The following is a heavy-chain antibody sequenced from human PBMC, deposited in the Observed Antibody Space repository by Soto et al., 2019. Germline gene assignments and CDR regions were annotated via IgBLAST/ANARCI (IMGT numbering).Heavy chain of an antibody. J-gene: IGHJ4*02. CDR3: ASGDSSGYYSDFDY. V-gene: IGHV4-30-4*01. CDR1: GGSISSGDYY. CDR2: IYYSGST. Sequence: PSETLSLTCTVSGGSISSGDYYWSWIRQPPGKGLEWIGYIYYSGSTYYNPSLKSRVTISVDTSKNQFSLKLSSVTAADTAVYYCASGDSSGYYSDFDYWGQGTLVTVSS. D-gene: IGHD3-22*01.